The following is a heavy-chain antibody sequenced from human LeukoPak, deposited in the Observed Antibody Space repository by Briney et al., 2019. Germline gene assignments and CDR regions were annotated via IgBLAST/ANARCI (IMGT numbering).Heavy chain of an antibody. D-gene: IGHD2-2*02. CDR3: AKEGCTSTSCYSNY. Sequence: GSLRLSCAASGFTFSSYAMNWVRQAPGKGLEWVSVISGSGDNTYYADFVKGRFTISRDNSKNTLYLQMNSLRAEDTAVYYCAKEGCTSTSCYSNYWGQGTLVTVSS. CDR1: GFTFSSYA. V-gene: IGHV3-23*01. CDR2: ISGSGDNT. J-gene: IGHJ4*02.